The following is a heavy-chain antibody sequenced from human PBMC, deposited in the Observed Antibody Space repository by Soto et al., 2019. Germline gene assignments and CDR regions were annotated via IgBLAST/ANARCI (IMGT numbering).Heavy chain of an antibody. CDR2: ISGSGGST. CDR1: GFTFSSYA. V-gene: IGHV3-23*01. J-gene: IGHJ4*02. D-gene: IGHD3-16*01. CDR3: AKDRIPQYDRRHFDY. Sequence: EVQLLESGGGLVQPGGSLRLSCAASGFTFSSYAMSWVRQAPGKGLEWVSAISGSGGSTYYADSVKGRFTISGDNSKNTLYLQMNSLRAEDTAVYYCAKDRIPQYDRRHFDYWGQGTLVTVSS.